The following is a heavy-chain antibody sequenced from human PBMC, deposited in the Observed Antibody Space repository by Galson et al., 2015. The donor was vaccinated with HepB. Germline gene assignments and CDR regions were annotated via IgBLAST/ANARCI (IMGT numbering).Heavy chain of an antibody. CDR3: ARGELRGYYFDN. J-gene: IGHJ4*02. D-gene: IGHD1-7*01. CDR2: MYYSGST. Sequence: TLSLTCTVSGGSISKYYWGWIRQPPGKGLEWIGYMYYSGSTNYNSSLQSRVTMSVDTSKNQFSLKLSSVTAADTAVYYCARGELRGYYFDNWGQGTLVTVSS. V-gene: IGHV4-59*08. CDR1: GGSISKYY.